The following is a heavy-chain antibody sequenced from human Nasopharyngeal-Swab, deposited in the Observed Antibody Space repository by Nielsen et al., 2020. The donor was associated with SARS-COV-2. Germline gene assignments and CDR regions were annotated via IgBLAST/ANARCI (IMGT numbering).Heavy chain of an antibody. Sequence: GESLKISCAASGFTFSSYGMHWVRQAPGKGLEWVAVIWYDGSNKYYADSVRGRFTISRDNAKNTLYLQMNSLRVEDTAVYYCAKGRVTIFGVVIIDYYHYMDVWGKGTTVTVSS. D-gene: IGHD3-3*01. CDR3: AKGRVTIFGVVIIDYYHYMDV. CDR1: GFTFSSYG. J-gene: IGHJ6*03. CDR2: IWYDGSNK. V-gene: IGHV3-33*03.